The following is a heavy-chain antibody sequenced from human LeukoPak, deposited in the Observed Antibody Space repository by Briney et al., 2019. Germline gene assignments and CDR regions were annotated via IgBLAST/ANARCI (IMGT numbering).Heavy chain of an antibody. Sequence: QPGGSLRLSCAASGFTFSSYGMHWVRQAPGKGLEWVAVIWYDGSNKYYADSVKGRFTISRDNAENTLFLQMNSLRAEDTAVYFCVRGYCSSTSCLSRFADYWGQGTLVTVSS. J-gene: IGHJ4*02. CDR2: IWYDGSNK. CDR1: GFTFSSYG. CDR3: VRGYCSSTSCLSRFADY. V-gene: IGHV3-33*01. D-gene: IGHD2-2*01.